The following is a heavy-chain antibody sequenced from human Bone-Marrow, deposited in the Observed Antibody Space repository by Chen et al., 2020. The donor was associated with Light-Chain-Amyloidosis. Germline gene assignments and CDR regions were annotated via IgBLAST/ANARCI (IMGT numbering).Heavy chain of an antibody. Sequence: EVQLVESGGGLVQPGGSLRLSCAASGFTLSSHWMHWVRQGPGKGLVWVARINYDGSSLNYADSVRCRFVISRDNAKNTLYLQMNSLGVDDTAFYYCTREASSDDGFDFWGQGTVVTVSS. CDR3: TREASSDDGFDF. V-gene: IGHV3-74*01. D-gene: IGHD6-19*01. J-gene: IGHJ3*01. CDR1: GFTLSSHW. CDR2: INYDGSSL.